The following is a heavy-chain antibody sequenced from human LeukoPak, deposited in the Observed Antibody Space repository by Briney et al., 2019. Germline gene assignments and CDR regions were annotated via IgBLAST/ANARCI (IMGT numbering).Heavy chain of an antibody. CDR3: ARDQGGSGPTTYDY. J-gene: IGHJ4*02. V-gene: IGHV3-74*03. CDR2: INTDGSDT. CDR1: GFTFSRSW. Sequence: GGSLRLSCAASGFTFSRSWMHWVRQAPGKGLVWVSRINTDGSDTMYADSVEGRFTISRDNAKNTLYLQMNSLKAEDTAVYYCARDQGGSGPTTYDYWGQGNLVTVSS. D-gene: IGHD6-19*01.